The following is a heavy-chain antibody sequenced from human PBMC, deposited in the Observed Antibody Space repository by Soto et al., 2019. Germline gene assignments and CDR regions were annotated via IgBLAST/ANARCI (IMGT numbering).Heavy chain of an antibody. V-gene: IGHV4-34*01. J-gene: IGHJ5*02. CDR2: INHSGST. D-gene: IGHD3-9*01. Sequence: SETLSLTCAVYGGSFSGYYWSWIRQPPGKGREWIGEINHSGSTNYNPSLKSRVTISVDTSKNQFSLKLSSVTAADTAVYYCARAWLRYFDWLSRFDPWGQGTLVTVSS. CDR1: GGSFSGYY. CDR3: ARAWLRYFDWLSRFDP.